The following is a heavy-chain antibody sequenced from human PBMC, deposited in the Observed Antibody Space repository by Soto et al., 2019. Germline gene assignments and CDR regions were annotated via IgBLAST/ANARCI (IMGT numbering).Heavy chain of an antibody. CDR1: GFTFSSYA. CDR3: SGVVVLSYYFDY. V-gene: IGHV3-23*01. Sequence: EVQLLESGGGLVQPGGSLRLSCTASGFTFSSYAMSWVRQAPGKGLEWVSAISGSGGSTYYADSVKGRFTISSDNSKNTLYLQMNSLRAEDTAVYYCSGVVVLSYYFDYWGQGPLVTVSS. CDR2: ISGSGGST. J-gene: IGHJ4*02. D-gene: IGHD2-15*01.